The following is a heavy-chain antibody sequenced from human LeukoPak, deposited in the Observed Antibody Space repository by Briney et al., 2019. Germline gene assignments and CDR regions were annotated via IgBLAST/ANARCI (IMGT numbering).Heavy chain of an antibody. Sequence: KPSETLSLTCSVSGGSISSYYWSWIRQPPGKGLEWIGYIYYSGSTNYNPSLKSRVTISVDTSKNQFSLKLSSVTAADTAVYYCARVYRYYYDSSGYYRDSFDYWGQGTLVTVSS. J-gene: IGHJ4*02. CDR2: IYYSGST. V-gene: IGHV4-59*01. D-gene: IGHD3-22*01. CDR1: GGSISSYY. CDR3: ARVYRYYYDSSGYYRDSFDY.